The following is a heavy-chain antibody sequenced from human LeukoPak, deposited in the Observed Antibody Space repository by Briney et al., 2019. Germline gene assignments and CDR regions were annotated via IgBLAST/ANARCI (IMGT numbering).Heavy chain of an antibody. J-gene: IGHJ5*02. Sequence: PSETLSLTCTVSGGSISSGGYFWSWIRQHPGQGLEWIGYIYCSGSTYYNPSLKSRVTISVDTSKNQFSLKLSSVTAADPAVYCCAIVNYYYDSSGYSNWFDPGGQGTLVTVSS. CDR1: GGSISSGGYF. V-gene: IGHV4-31*03. D-gene: IGHD3-22*01. CDR3: AIVNYYYDSSGYSNWFDP. CDR2: IYCSGST.